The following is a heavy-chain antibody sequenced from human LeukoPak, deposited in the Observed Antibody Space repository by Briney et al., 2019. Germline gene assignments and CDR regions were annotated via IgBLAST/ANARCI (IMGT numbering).Heavy chain of an antibody. D-gene: IGHD2-21*02. CDR2: INPSGGST. CDR1: GYTFTSYY. Sequence: ASVKVSCKASGYTFTSYYMHWVRQAPGQGLEWMGIINPSGGSTSYAQKFQGRVTMTRDTSTSTVYMELSSLRSDDTAVYYCARDIIVVTAIQAPPHAFDIWGQRTMVTVSS. J-gene: IGHJ3*02. V-gene: IGHV1-46*01. CDR3: ARDIIVVTAIQAPPHAFDI.